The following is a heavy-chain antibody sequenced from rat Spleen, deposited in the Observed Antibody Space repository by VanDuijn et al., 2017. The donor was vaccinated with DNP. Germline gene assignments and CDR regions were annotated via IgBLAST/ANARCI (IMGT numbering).Heavy chain of an antibody. CDR3: SRAFYGYNYAMDA. CDR2: IDKDSSII. J-gene: IGHJ4*01. Sequence: EVQLVESGGGLVQPGNSLKLSCAASGFNFNDYWMGWVRQAPGKGLEWIGEIDKDSSIINYTPSLKDKFTISRDNDQNTLYLQMSELGSEDTATYFCSRAFYGYNYAMDALGQGTSVTVSS. D-gene: IGHD1-7*01. CDR1: GFNFNDYW. V-gene: IGHV4-2*01.